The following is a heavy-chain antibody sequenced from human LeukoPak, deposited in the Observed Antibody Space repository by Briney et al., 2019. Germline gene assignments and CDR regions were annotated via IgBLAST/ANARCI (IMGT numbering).Heavy chain of an antibody. Sequence: ASVKVSCKASGGTFSSYAISWVRQAPGQGLEWMGGIIPIFGTANYAQKSQGRVTITTDESTSTAYMELSSLRSEDTAVYYCAETKVAAAGTSGWFDPWGQGTLVTVSS. V-gene: IGHV1-69*05. D-gene: IGHD6-13*01. J-gene: IGHJ5*02. CDR1: GGTFSSYA. CDR2: IIPIFGTA. CDR3: AETKVAAAGTSGWFDP.